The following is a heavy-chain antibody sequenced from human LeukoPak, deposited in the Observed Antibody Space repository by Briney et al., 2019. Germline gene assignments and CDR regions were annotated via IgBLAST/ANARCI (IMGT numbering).Heavy chain of an antibody. Sequence: GGSLRLSCVASGFTFSNYWMSWVRQAPGKGLEWVANIKQDGSEKYYVDSVKGRFTISRDNAKNSLYLQMNSLRAEDTAVYYCVRGAPRRWFGESLSGAKYYFDYWGQGTLVTVSS. V-gene: IGHV3-7*01. CDR2: IKQDGSEK. D-gene: IGHD3-10*01. J-gene: IGHJ4*02. CDR1: GFTFSNYW. CDR3: VRGAPRRWFGESLSGAKYYFDY.